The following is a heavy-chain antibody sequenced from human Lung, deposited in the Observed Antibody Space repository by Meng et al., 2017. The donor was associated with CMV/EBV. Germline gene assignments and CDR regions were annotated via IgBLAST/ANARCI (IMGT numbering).Heavy chain of an antibody. D-gene: IGHD1-26*01. CDR1: GGSLSGYY. CDR2: INHSGST. CDR3: ARRGRATVGY. J-gene: IGHJ4*02. V-gene: IGHV4-34*01. Sequence: SETLSLTCAVYGGSLSGYYWSWIRQPPGKGLEWIGEINHSGSTNYNPSLKSRVTISVDTSKNQFSLKLSSVTAADTAVYYCARRGRATVGYRGQGTLVTVSS.